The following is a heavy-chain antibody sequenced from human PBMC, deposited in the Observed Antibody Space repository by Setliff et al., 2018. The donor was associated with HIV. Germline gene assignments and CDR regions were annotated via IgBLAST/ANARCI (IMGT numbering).Heavy chain of an antibody. CDR1: GFTFTNYE. CDR3: ARGIYTGYDHFDY. D-gene: IGHD5-12*01. Sequence: PGGSLRLSCAASGFTFTNYEMNWVRQAPGKGLEWVSYISSSVSTISYADSVKGRFTISRDNAKNSLYLQMNSLRAEDTAVYYCARGIYTGYDHFDYWGQGTLVTVSS. V-gene: IGHV3-48*03. CDR2: ISSSVSTI. J-gene: IGHJ4*02.